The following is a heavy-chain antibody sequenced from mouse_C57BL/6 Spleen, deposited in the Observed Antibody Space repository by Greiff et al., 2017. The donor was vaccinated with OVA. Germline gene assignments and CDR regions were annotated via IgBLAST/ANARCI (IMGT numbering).Heavy chain of an antibody. CDR2: ISGGGGNT. J-gene: IGHJ3*01. D-gene: IGHD4-1*01. CDR3: ARPPITGTGPWFAY. CDR1: GFTFSSYT. V-gene: IGHV5-9*01. Sequence: EVKLMESGGGLVKPGGSLKLSCAASGFTFSSYTMSWVRQTPEKRLEWVATISGGGGNTYYPDSVKGRFTISRDNANNTLYLQMSSLRSEDTALYYCARPPITGTGPWFAYWGQGTLVTVSA.